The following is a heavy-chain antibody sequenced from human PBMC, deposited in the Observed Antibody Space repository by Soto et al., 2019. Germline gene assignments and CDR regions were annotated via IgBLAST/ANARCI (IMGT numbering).Heavy chain of an antibody. D-gene: IGHD6-13*01. V-gene: IGHV4-34*01. CDR1: GGSFSGYY. CDR2: INRSGNT. J-gene: IGHJ5*02. CDR3: AGGQLNEKATAAYNWFDP. Sequence: QVQLQQWGAGLLKPSETLSLTCAVYGGSFSGYYWSWIRQPPGKGLEWIGEINRSGNTNYNPSLKSRVTISVDTSKNQISLKVNSVTAADTAVYYCAGGQLNEKATAAYNWFDPWGQGTLVTVSS.